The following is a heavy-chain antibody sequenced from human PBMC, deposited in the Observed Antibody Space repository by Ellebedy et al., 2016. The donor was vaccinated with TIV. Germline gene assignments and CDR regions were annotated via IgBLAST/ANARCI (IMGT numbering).Heavy chain of an antibody. CDR2: IYYSGST. J-gene: IGHJ6*02. V-gene: IGHV4-59*12. CDR1: GGSISSYY. CDR3: AREMARITMVRGVIIRGMDV. D-gene: IGHD3-10*01. Sequence: SETLSLXXTVSGGSISSYYWSWIRQPPGKGLEWIGYIYYSGSTYYNPSLKSRVTISVDTSKNQFSLKLSSVTAADTAVYYCAREMARITMVRGVIIRGMDVWGQGTTVTVSS.